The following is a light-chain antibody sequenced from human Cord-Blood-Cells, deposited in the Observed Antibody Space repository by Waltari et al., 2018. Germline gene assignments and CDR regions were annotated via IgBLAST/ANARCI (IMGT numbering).Light chain of an antibody. V-gene: IGLV3-19*01. CDR3: NSRDSSGNHPNWV. J-gene: IGLJ3*02. CDR1: SLRSYY. CDR2: GKN. Sequence: SSELTQDPAVSVALGQTVRITCQGDSLRSYYASRYQQKPGQAPVLVIYGKNNRPSGIPDRFSGSSSGNTASLTITGAQAEDEADYYCNSRDSSGNHPNWVFGGGTKLTVL.